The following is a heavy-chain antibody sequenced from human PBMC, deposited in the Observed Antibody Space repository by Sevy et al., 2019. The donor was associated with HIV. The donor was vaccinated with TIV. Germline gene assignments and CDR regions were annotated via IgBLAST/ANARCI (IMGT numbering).Heavy chain of an antibody. CDR3: ASQVPMRYCSGGSCYSSEREYYYYYGMDV. CDR1: GFTFSSYA. CDR2: ISGSGDTT. V-gene: IGHV3-23*01. Sequence: GGSLRLFCAASGFTFSSYAMSWVRQAPEKGLEWVSTISGSGDTTYYADSVKGRFTISSDNSENTLYLQMNSLRAEDTAVYYCASQVPMRYCSGGSCYSSEREYYYYYGMDVWGQGTTVTVSS. J-gene: IGHJ6*02. D-gene: IGHD2-15*01.